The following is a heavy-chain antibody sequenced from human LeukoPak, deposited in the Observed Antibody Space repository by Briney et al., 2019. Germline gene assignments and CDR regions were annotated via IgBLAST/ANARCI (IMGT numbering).Heavy chain of an antibody. V-gene: IGHV4-34*01. J-gene: IGHJ4*02. CDR2: INHSGST. CDR3: ARLDYNFGTN. D-gene: IGHD1-1*01. CDR1: GGSFSGYY. Sequence: PSETLSLTCAVYGGSFSGYYWSWIRQPPGKGLEWIGEINHSGSTNYNPSLKSRVTISVDTSKNQFSLKLSSVTAADTAFYYCARLDYNFGTNWGQGALVTVSP.